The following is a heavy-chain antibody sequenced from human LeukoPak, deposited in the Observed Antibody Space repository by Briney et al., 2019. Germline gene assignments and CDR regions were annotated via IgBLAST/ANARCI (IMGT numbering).Heavy chain of an antibody. V-gene: IGHV3-7*01. CDR1: GFTFSRFW. D-gene: IGHD1-26*01. Sequence: GGSLRLSCAASGFTFSRFWMSWVRQAPDKGLEWVANVNEDGSEAYYVDSVKGRFTISRDNPKNSVSLQMNSLRAEDTALYYCARREWLRHERTGYYAFDAWGQGTLVTVSS. CDR2: VNEDGSEA. J-gene: IGHJ5*02. CDR3: ARREWLRHERTGYYAFDA.